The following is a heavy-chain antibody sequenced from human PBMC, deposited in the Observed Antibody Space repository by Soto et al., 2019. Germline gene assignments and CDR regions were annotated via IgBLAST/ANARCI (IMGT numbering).Heavy chain of an antibody. CDR3: ARKKGDYEVY. J-gene: IGHJ4*02. V-gene: IGHV3-48*03. D-gene: IGHD4-17*01. Sequence: GVCLRLSCVPSASSFSSYEMNWVRQAQGKGLEWVSYISEGGGTIHYSDSVKGRFTISRDNAKNSLYLQMNSLRAEDTATYYCARKKGDYEVYWGQGTLVTVSS. CDR1: ASSFSSYE. CDR2: ISEGGGTI.